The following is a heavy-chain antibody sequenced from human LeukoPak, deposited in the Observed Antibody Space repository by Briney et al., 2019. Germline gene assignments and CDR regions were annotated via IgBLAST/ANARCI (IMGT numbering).Heavy chain of an antibody. J-gene: IGHJ6*03. D-gene: IGHD6-6*01. Sequence: SGGSLRLSCAASGFTFSNYSMNWVRQAPGKGLEWIGRIYTSGSTNYNPSLKSRVTMSVDPSKSQFSLKLSSVTAADTAVYYCASHIAARPSYMDVWGKGTTVTVSS. CDR2: IYTSGST. CDR1: GFTFSNYS. V-gene: IGHV4-59*10. CDR3: ASHIAARPSYMDV.